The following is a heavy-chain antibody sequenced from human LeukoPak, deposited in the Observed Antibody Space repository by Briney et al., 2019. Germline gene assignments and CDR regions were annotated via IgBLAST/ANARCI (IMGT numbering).Heavy chain of an antibody. V-gene: IGHV3-7*01. CDR2: IKQDGSEK. CDR3: ARDSSSRYRYYYYGMDV. J-gene: IGHJ6*02. CDR1: GFTFSSYW. Sequence: GGSLRLSCAASGFTFSSYWMSWVCQAPGKGLEWVANIKQDGSEKYYVDSVKGRFTISRDNAKNSLYLQMNSLRAEDTAVYYCARDSSSRYRYYYYGMDVWGQGTTVTVSS. D-gene: IGHD6-13*01.